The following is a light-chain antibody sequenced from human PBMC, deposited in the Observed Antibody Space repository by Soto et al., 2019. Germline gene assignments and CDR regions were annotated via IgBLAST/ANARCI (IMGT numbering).Light chain of an antibody. J-gene: IGLJ2*01. V-gene: IGLV2-8*01. CDR1: SSDVGGYNY. CDR2: EVS. Sequence: QSALTQPPSASGSPGQSVTISCTGTSSDVGGYNYVSWYQQHPGKAPKLMIYEVSKRPSGVPDRFSGSKSGNTASLTVSGLQAEYEDDYYCSSYAGSNNFVVFGGGTKVNVL. CDR3: SSYAGSNNFVV.